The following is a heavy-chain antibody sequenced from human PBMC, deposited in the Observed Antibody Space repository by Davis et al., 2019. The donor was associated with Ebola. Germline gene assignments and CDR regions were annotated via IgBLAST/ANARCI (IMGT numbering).Heavy chain of an antibody. J-gene: IGHJ6*02. Sequence: GESLKISCAASGFTFTDHGMHWVRQAPGKGLEWGAVISHDGTIKSYAGAVRGRFTISRDNSNNTLYLQMHSLRAEDTAVYYCARDTNYYGPYAMDVWGQGTTVTVSS. CDR1: GFTFTDHG. CDR2: ISHDGTIK. D-gene: IGHD3-10*01. CDR3: ARDTNYYGPYAMDV. V-gene: IGHV3-30*03.